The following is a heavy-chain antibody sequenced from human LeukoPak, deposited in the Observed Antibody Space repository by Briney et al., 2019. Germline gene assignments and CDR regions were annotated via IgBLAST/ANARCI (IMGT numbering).Heavy chain of an antibody. CDR3: ARDFNYYDSSGYYGPASFDY. CDR2: ISRSGSTK. J-gene: IGHJ4*02. CDR1: GFTFSDYN. D-gene: IGHD3-22*01. Sequence: GGSLRLSCAASGFTFSDYNMRWIRQAPGKGLEWVSSISRSGSTKYYADSVKGRFTISRDNAKNSLYLQMNSLRAEDTAVYYCARDFNYYDSSGYYGPASFDYWGQGTLVTVSS. V-gene: IGHV3-11*04.